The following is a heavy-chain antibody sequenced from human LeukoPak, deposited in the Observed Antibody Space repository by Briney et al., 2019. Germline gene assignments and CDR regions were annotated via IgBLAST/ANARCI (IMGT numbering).Heavy chain of an antibody. V-gene: IGHV1-18*01. J-gene: IGHJ4*02. D-gene: IGHD1-26*01. Sequence: GASVKVSCKASGYTXTRYGISWVRQAPGQGLEWMGWISPYNGDTKYAQKLQGRVTMTTETSTSTAYMELRSLRSDDTAVYYCAKDEGGTYYFDYWGQGTLVTVSS. CDR1: GYTXTRYG. CDR2: ISPYNGDT. CDR3: AKDEGGTYYFDY.